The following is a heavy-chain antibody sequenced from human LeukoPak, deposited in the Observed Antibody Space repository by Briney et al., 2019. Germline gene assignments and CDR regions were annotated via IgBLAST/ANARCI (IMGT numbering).Heavy chain of an antibody. Sequence: ASVKVSCKASGYTFTSYAMHWVRQAPGQRLEWMGWINASNGNTKYSQKFQGRVTITRDTSASTAYMELSSLRSEDTAVYYCASGSPTSKLLWFGNFDYWGQGTLVTVSS. CDR2: INASNGNT. CDR3: ASGSPTSKLLWFGNFDY. V-gene: IGHV1-3*01. CDR1: GYTFTSYA. D-gene: IGHD3-10*01. J-gene: IGHJ4*02.